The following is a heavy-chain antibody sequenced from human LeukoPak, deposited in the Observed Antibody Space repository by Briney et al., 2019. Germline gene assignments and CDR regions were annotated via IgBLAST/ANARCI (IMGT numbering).Heavy chain of an antibody. V-gene: IGHV1-69*13. CDR3: TTVNTMITLGY. D-gene: IGHD3-22*01. Sequence: GASVKVSCKASGGTFSSYAISWVRQAPGQGLEWMGGIIPIFGTANYAQKFQGRVTITADESTSTAYMELSSLRSEDTAVYYCTTVNTMITLGYWGQGTLVTVSS. CDR2: IIPIFGTA. J-gene: IGHJ4*02. CDR1: GGTFSSYA.